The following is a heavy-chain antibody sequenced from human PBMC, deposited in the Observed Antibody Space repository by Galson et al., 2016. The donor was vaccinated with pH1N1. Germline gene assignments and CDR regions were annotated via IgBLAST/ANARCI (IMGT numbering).Heavy chain of an antibody. CDR2: ISWNSGSI. Sequence: SLRLSCAASGFTFDDYAMHWVRQAPGKGLEWVSGISWNSGSIGYADSVKGRFTISRDNAKNSLYLQMNSLRAEDTALYYCAKVGGYYLGYFDYWGQGTLVTVSS. D-gene: IGHD1-26*01. J-gene: IGHJ4*02. CDR1: GFTFDDYA. V-gene: IGHV3-9*01. CDR3: AKVGGYYLGYFDY.